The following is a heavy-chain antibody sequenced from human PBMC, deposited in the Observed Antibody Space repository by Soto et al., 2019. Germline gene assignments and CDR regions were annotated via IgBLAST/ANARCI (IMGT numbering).Heavy chain of an antibody. J-gene: IGHJ4*02. Sequence: QVQLQQWGAGLLKPSETLSLTCEVYGWSFSGYYWSWIRQPPGKGLEWIGEINHSESTNYNPSLKSRVTISVDTSKNQFSLKLSSVNAADTAVYYCARGGCDYWGQGTLVTVSS. V-gene: IGHV4-34*01. CDR1: GWSFSGYY. CDR2: INHSEST. CDR3: ARGGCDY.